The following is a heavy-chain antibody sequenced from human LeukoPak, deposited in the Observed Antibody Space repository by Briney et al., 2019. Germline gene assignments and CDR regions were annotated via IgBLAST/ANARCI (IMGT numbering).Heavy chain of an antibody. CDR2: MNPNSGNT. V-gene: IGHV1-8*03. J-gene: IGHJ6*03. Sequence: ASVKVSCKASGYTFTSYDINWVRQATGQGLEWMGWMNPNSGNTGYAQKFQGRVTITRNTSISTAYMELSSLRYEDTAVYYCARGPKRAGPIVVVPAARSRSYYYMDVWGKGTTVTVSS. CDR3: ARGPKRAGPIVVVPAARSRSYYYMDV. CDR1: GYTFTSYD. D-gene: IGHD2-2*01.